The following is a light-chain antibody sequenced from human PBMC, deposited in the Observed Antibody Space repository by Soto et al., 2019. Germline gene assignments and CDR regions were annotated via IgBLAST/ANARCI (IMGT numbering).Light chain of an antibody. J-gene: IGKJ1*01. Sequence: DIQMTQCPASGSASVGDRITITCRASQGISSWLAFYQQRPGKAPKLLIYAASSLQSGVPSRFSGSGSETDFTLTISSLQPEDFATYYCQQCNCSPQAFGQGTKVDIK. CDR3: QQCNCSPQA. V-gene: IGKV1-12*01. CDR1: QGISSW. CDR2: AAS.